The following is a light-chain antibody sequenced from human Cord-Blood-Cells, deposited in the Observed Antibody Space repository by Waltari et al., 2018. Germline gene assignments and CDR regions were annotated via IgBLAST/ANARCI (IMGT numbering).Light chain of an antibody. CDR2: WAS. CDR3: QQYYSTMYS. V-gene: IGKV4-1*01. J-gene: IGKJ2*03. Sequence: DIVMTQSPDSLAVSLGETATINCKSSQSVLYSSNNKNYLAWYQQKPGQPPKLLIYWASTRESGVHDRFSGSGSGTDFTLTISSLQAEDVAVYYCQQYYSTMYSFGQGTKLEIK. CDR1: QSVLYSSNNKNY.